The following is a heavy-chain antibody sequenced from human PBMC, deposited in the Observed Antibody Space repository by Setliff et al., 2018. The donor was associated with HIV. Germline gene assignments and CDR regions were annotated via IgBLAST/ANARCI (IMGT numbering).Heavy chain of an antibody. CDR2: IYSGGSST. D-gene: IGHD3-3*01. V-gene: IGHV3-23*03. Sequence: GGSLRLSCAASGFTISSYAMSWVRQAPGKGLEWVSVIYSGGSSTYYADSVKGRFTISRDNSKNTLYLEMKRLRDEDTAVYYCARDKEYYNFWSGLFDYWGQGSLVTVSS. J-gene: IGHJ4*02. CDR1: GFTISSYA. CDR3: ARDKEYYNFWSGLFDY.